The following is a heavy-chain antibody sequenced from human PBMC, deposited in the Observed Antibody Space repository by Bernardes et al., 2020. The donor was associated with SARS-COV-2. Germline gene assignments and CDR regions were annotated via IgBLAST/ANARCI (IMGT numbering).Heavy chain of an antibody. V-gene: IGHV4-39*07. D-gene: IGHD3-16*02. J-gene: IGHJ3*02. CDR2: ISYSGST. CDR1: GDSMNSRRYY. CDR3: ARGDDYAWGGYRPDLSAFDI. Sequence: SETLSLTCTVSGDSMNSRRYYWGWIRQPPGRGLEWIGSISYSGSTNYNPSLKSRVTISLDTSKKQFSLRLNSVTAADTSVYYCARGDDYAWGGYRPDLSAFDIWGQGTMVAVSS.